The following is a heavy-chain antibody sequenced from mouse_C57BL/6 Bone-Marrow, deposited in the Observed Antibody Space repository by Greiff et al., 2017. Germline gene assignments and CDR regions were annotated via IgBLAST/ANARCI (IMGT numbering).Heavy chain of an antibody. CDR1: GYAFTNYL. CDR2: INPGSGGT. J-gene: IGHJ4*01. V-gene: IGHV1-54*02. Sequence: QVQLQQSGAELVRPGTSVKVSCKASGYAFTNYLIEWVKQRPGQGLEWIGVINPGSGGTNYNEKFKGKATLTADKSSNTAYMQLSSLTSEDTAVYYCTTDAYGSSCRGYYAMDYWGQGTSVTVSS. D-gene: IGHD1-1*01. CDR3: TTDAYGSSCRGYYAMDY.